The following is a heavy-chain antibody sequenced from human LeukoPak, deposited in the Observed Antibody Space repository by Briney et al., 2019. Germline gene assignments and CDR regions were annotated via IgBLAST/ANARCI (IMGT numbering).Heavy chain of an antibody. D-gene: IGHD3-16*01. J-gene: IGHJ5*02. CDR3: ARGINDYDHVWGIIGGRFDP. CDR1: GYTFTSYA. CDR2: INAGNGNT. Sequence: ASVKVSCKASGYTFTSYAMHWVRQAPGQRLEWMGWINAGNGNTKYSQKFQGRVTITRDTSASTAYMELSSLRSEDTAVYYCARGINDYDHVWGIIGGRFDPWGQGTLVTVSS. V-gene: IGHV1-3*01.